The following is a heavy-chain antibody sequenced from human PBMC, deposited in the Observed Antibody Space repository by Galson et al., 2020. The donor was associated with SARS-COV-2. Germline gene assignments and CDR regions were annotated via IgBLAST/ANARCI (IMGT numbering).Heavy chain of an antibody. J-gene: IGHJ4*02. D-gene: IGHD6-13*01. V-gene: IGHV3-30-3*01. CDR3: ARFIAAVGSSNFDY. Sequence: GGSLRLSCAASGFTFSSYAMHWVRQAPGKGLEWVTMISYNGDRTYYADSVKGRFTISRDNSKNILYLQMNSLRAEDTSMYYCARFIAAVGSSNFDYWGQGTLVTVST. CDR2: ISYNGDRT. CDR1: GFTFSSYA.